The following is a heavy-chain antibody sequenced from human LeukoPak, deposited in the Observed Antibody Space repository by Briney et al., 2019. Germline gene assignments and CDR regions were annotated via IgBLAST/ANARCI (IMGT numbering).Heavy chain of an antibody. CDR3: AKVPYSYGSGYFFDY. CDR1: GFTFNSYA. D-gene: IGHD5-18*01. V-gene: IGHV3-23*01. J-gene: IGHJ4*02. CDR2: ISGSGGST. Sequence: GGSLRLSCAASGFTFNSYAMSWVRQAPGKGLDWVSAISGSGGSTYYADSVKGRFTISRDNSKNTLYLQMNSLRAEDTAVYYCAKVPYSYGSGYFFDYWGQGTLVTVSS.